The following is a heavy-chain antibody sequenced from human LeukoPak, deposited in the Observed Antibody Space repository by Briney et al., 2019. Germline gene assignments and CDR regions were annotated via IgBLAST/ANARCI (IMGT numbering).Heavy chain of an antibody. J-gene: IGHJ3*02. CDR3: ARHTSSVAFDI. Sequence: GESLKISCKGSGYSFTTYWIGWVRQMPGKGLEWMGIIYPGDSDTTYSPSFQGQVTISADKSISTAYLQWSSLKASDTAMYYCARHTSSVAFDIWGQGTMVTVSS. CDR1: GYSFTTYW. D-gene: IGHD3-16*01. CDR2: IYPGDSDT. V-gene: IGHV5-51*01.